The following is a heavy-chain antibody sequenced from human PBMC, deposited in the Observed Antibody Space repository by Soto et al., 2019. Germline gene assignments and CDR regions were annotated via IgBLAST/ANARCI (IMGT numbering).Heavy chain of an antibody. J-gene: IGHJ6*01. Sequence: QVQLVESGGGVVQPGRSLRLSCAASGFTFSSYGMHWVRQAPGKGLEWVAVISYDGSNKYYADSVKGRFTISRDNSKNTLYLQMNSLRAEDTAVYYCAKDLSPRGYYYYYGMDVW. CDR2: ISYDGSNK. V-gene: IGHV3-30*18. CDR3: AKDLSPRGYYYYYGMDV. CDR1: GFTFSSYG.